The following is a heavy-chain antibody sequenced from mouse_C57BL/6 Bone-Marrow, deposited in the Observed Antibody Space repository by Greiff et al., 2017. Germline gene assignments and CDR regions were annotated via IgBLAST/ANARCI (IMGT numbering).Heavy chain of an antibody. J-gene: IGHJ2*01. V-gene: IGHV5-6*01. D-gene: IGHD2-5*01. CDR1: GFTFSSSG. CDR3: ARLSLYYSIGGFDY. Sequence: EVQLVESGGDLVKPGGSLKLSCAASGFTFSSSGMSWVRQTPDKRLEWVATISSGGSYTYYTDSVKGRFTLSSDNAKNTLYMQMSSLKSDDTAVYYGARLSLYYSIGGFDYWGQGTTLTVSS. CDR2: ISSGGSYT.